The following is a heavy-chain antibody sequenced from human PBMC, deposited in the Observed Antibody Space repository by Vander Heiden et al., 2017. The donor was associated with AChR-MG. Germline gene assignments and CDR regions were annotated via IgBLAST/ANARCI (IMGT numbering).Heavy chain of an antibody. Sequence: EVQLVESGGGLIQPGGSLRLSCAASGLNVISNYMSWVRQAPGKGLEWVSTTYSGGSTTYADAVKGRFTISRDNSKNTLYLQMNSLRAEDTAVYYCARERLREVFDIWGQGTMVPVSS. J-gene: IGHJ3*02. D-gene: IGHD6-25*01. CDR2: TYSGGST. CDR1: GLNVISNY. V-gene: IGHV3-53*01. CDR3: ARERLREVFDI.